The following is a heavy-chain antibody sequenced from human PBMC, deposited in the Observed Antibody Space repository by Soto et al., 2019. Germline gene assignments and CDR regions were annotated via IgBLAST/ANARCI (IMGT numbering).Heavy chain of an antibody. D-gene: IGHD5-12*01. Sequence: GGSLRLSCAASGFTFSSYAMHWVRQAPGKGLEWVAVISYDGSNKYYTDSVKGRFTISRDNSKNTLYLQMNSLRAEDTAVYYCAIPPAERRDGYNFDYYGMDVWGQGTTVTVSS. CDR1: GFTFSSYA. V-gene: IGHV3-30-3*01. CDR2: ISYDGSNK. J-gene: IGHJ6*02. CDR3: AIPPAERRDGYNFDYYGMDV.